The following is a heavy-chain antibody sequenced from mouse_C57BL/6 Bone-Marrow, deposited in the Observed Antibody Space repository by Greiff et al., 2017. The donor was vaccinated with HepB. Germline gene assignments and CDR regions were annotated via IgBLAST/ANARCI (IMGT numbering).Heavy chain of an antibody. J-gene: IGHJ1*03. Sequence: EVMLVESGGGLVKPGGSLKLSCAASGFTFSDYGMHWVRQAPEKGLEWVAYISSGSSTIYYADTVKGRFTISRDNAKNTLFLQMTSLRSEDTAMYYCARTGSSYGWYFDVWGTGTTVTVSS. CDR2: ISSGSSTI. V-gene: IGHV5-17*01. CDR1: GFTFSDYG. D-gene: IGHD1-1*01. CDR3: ARTGSSYGWYFDV.